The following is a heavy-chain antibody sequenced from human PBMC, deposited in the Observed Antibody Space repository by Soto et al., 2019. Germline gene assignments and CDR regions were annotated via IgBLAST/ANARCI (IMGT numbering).Heavy chain of an antibody. CDR3: AKDRRAGGNSAFYFDF. CDR1: GFKFSNYA. J-gene: IGHJ4*02. V-gene: IGHV3-23*01. Sequence: LILSCAASGFKFSNYAMSWVRQAAGKGLEWVSLISATGGGTYYADSVKGRFTISRDNSHNTLYLQVHSLTAEDTAVYYCAKDRRAGGNSAFYFDFWGQGAQVTVSS. D-gene: IGHD3-16*01. CDR2: ISATGGGT.